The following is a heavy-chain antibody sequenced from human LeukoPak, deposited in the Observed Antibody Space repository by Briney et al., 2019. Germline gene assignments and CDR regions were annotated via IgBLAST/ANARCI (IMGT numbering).Heavy chain of an antibody. CDR1: GFTFSSYS. CDR2: ISSSSSYI. CDR3: ARDMNYDILTNSWFDP. J-gene: IGHJ5*02. Sequence: GGSLILSLAASGFTFSSYSMNWVRQAPGKGLEWVSSISSSSSYIYYADSVKGRFTISSDNAKNSLYPQMNSLRAEDTAVYYCARDMNYDILTNSWFDPWGQGTLVTVSS. V-gene: IGHV3-21*01. D-gene: IGHD3-9*01.